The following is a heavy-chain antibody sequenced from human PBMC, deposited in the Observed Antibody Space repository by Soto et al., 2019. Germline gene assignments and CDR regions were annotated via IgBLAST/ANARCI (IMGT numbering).Heavy chain of an antibody. V-gene: IGHV1-69*02. D-gene: IGHD2-15*01. CDR2: IIPILGIA. CDR1: GGTFSSYT. Sequence: SLKVSCKASGGTFSSYTISWVRQAPGQGLEWMGRIIPILGIANYAQKFQGRVTITADKSTSTAYMELSSLRSEDTAVYYCASSEVVAANNYYYYYMDVWGKGTTVTVSS. J-gene: IGHJ6*03. CDR3: ASSEVVAANNYYYYYMDV.